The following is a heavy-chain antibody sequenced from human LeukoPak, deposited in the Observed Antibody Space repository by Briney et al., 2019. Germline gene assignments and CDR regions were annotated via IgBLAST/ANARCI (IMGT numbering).Heavy chain of an antibody. J-gene: IGHJ6*02. CDR2: IKQDGSEK. V-gene: IGHV3-7*01. Sequence: PGGSLRLSCAASGFTFSSYWMGWVRQAPGKGLEWVANIKQDGSEKYYVDSVKGRFTISRDNAKNSLYLQMNSLRAEDTAVYYCARDGVYCSSTSCGSYYYYGMDVWGQGTTVTVSS. CDR1: GFTFSSYW. CDR3: ARDGVYCSSTSCGSYYYYGMDV. D-gene: IGHD2-2*01.